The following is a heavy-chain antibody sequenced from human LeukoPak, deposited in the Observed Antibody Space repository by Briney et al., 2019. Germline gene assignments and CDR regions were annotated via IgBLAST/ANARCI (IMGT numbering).Heavy chain of an antibody. CDR2: ISPGGEIT. Sequence: GGTLRLSCAASGFTFSIYGMNWVRQAPGKGLEWVSGISPGGEITYYADSVKGRFTISRDNAKNSLYLQMNSLRAEDTAVYYCASANYYDSSGYYGYWGQGTLVTVSS. CDR1: GFTFSIYG. D-gene: IGHD3-22*01. J-gene: IGHJ4*02. CDR3: ASANYYDSSGYYGY. V-gene: IGHV3-23*01.